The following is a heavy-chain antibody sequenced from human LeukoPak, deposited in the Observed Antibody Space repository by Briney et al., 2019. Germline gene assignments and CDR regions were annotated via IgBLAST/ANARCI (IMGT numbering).Heavy chain of an antibody. CDR3: ARQTGDKGIDY. D-gene: IGHD7-27*01. Sequence: KPGESLKISCKGSGYSFSNYWIGWVRQMPGKGLEWMGIINPGDSDTRYSPSFQGQVTISADKSINTAYLQWSSLRASDTAIYYCARQTGDKGIDYWGQGTLVTVPS. CDR1: GYSFSNYW. CDR2: INPGDSDT. J-gene: IGHJ4*02. V-gene: IGHV5-51*01.